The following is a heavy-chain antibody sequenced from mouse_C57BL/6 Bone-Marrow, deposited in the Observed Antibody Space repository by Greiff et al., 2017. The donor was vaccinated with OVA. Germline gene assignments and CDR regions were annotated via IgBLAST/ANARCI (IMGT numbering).Heavy chain of an antibody. V-gene: IGHV1-81*01. Sequence: QVQLQQSGAELARPGASVKLSCKASGYTFTSYVISWVKQRTGQGLEWIGEIYPRSGNTYYNEKFKGKATLTADKSSSTAYMELRSLTSEYSAVYFCAIAKGNYYGSSYGAMDYWGQGTSVTVSS. J-gene: IGHJ4*01. D-gene: IGHD1-1*01. CDR1: GYTFTSYV. CDR3: AIAKGNYYGSSYGAMDY. CDR2: IYPRSGNT.